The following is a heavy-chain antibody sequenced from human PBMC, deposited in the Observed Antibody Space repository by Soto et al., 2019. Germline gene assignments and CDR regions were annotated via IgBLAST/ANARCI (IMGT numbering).Heavy chain of an antibody. CDR2: IYTSGST. J-gene: IGHJ3*02. Sequence: LSLTCTVSGGSISSYYWSWIRQPAGKGLEWIGRIYTSGSTNYNPSLKSRVTMSVDTSKNQFSLKLSSVTAADTAVYYCARVGKLELQGGAFDIWGQGTMVTVSS. CDR3: ARVGKLELQGGAFDI. CDR1: GGSISSYY. D-gene: IGHD1-7*01. V-gene: IGHV4-4*07.